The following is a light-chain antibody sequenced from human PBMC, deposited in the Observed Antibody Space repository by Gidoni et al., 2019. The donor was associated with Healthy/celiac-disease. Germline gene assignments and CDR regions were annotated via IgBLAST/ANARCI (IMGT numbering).Light chain of an antibody. V-gene: IGKV3-15*01. CDR3: QQYNNWPPIT. J-gene: IGKJ2*01. CDR1: QSVSSN. CDR2: GAS. Sequence: DIVLTQSLATLSVSPGERATLSCRASQSVSSNLAWYQQKPGQAPRLLIYGASTRATGIPARFSGSGSGTEFTLTISSLQSEDFAVYYCQQYNNWPPITFGQGTKLEIK.